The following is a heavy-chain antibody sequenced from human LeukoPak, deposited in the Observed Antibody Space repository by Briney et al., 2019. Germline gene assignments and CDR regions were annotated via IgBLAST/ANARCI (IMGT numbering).Heavy chain of an antibody. Sequence: GASVKVSCKASGYIFTRNAMNWVRQAPGQGPEWMGWINTNTGNPTYAQGFIGRFVFSLDTSVSTAYLQISSLKAEDTAVYYCARKPRRYSSGPHLDYWGQGTLVTVSS. V-gene: IGHV7-4-1*02. CDR2: INTNTGNP. CDR3: ARKPRRYSSGPHLDY. D-gene: IGHD6-19*01. J-gene: IGHJ4*02. CDR1: GYIFTRNA.